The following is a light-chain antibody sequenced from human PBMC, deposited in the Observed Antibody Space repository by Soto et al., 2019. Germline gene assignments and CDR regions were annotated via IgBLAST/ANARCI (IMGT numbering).Light chain of an antibody. Sequence: QSVLTQPASVSGSPGQSMTISCTGTSSDVGGYNYVSWYQQHPGKAPKLMIYEVSNRPSGVSNRFSGSKSGNTASLTISGLQAEDEADYYCSSYTSSSTHNYVFGTGTKVTVL. J-gene: IGLJ1*01. V-gene: IGLV2-14*01. CDR2: EVS. CDR3: SSYTSSSTHNYV. CDR1: SSDVGGYNY.